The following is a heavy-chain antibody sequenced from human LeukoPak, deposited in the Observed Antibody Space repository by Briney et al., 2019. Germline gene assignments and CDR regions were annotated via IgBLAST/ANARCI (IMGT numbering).Heavy chain of an antibody. CDR3: ARKSYYDSSGYYYGGYYFDY. J-gene: IGHJ4*02. CDR1: GGSISSYY. CDR2: INHSGST. D-gene: IGHD3-22*01. V-gene: IGHV4-34*01. Sequence: SETLSLTCTVSGGSISSYYWSWIRQPPGKGLEWIGEINHSGSTNYNPSLKSRVTISVDTSKNQFSLKLSSVTAADTAVYYCARKSYYDSSGYYYGGYYFDYWGQGTLVTVSS.